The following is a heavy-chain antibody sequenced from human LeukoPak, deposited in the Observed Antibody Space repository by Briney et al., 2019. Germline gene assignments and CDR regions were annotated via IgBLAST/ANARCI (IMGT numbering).Heavy chain of an antibody. CDR1: GYTLTELS. V-gene: IGHV1-24*01. Sequence: ASAKVSCKVSGYTLTELSMHWVRQAPGKGLEWMGGFDLEDGETIYAQKFQGRVTMTEDTSTDTAYMELSSLRSEDTAVYYCATSDLLIVVVPAAPQSITGTTSWFDPWGQGTLVTVSS. D-gene: IGHD2-2*01. CDR2: FDLEDGET. J-gene: IGHJ5*02. CDR3: ATSDLLIVVVPAAPQSITGTTSWFDP.